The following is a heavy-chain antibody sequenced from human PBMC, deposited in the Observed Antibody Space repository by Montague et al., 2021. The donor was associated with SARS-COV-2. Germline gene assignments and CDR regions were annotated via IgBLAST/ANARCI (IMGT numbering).Heavy chain of an antibody. D-gene: IGHD2-21*01. CDR1: FGSISTYY. CDR3: ARQDAWAYCGDECYRGWFDS. V-gene: IGHV4-59*08. Sequence: SETLSLTCTVSFGSISTYYWSWIRQPPGKGLEWVGFIFYNGSTKYNPSLKRRVSISLDPSKNQFSLKLSAVTAADTAVYYCARQDAWAYCGDECYRGWFDSWGQGTLVTVSS. CDR2: IFYNGST. J-gene: IGHJ5*01.